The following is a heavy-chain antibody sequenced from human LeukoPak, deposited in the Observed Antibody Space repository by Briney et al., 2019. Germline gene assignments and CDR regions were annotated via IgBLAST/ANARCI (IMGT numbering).Heavy chain of an antibody. Sequence: SQTLSLTCTVSGGSISSGGYYWSCIRQHPGKGLEWIGYIYYSGSTYYNPSLKSRVTISVDTSKNQFSLKLSSVTAADTAVYYCARGSHAAGMYYFDYWGQGTLVTVSS. V-gene: IGHV4-31*03. CDR1: GGSISSGGYY. D-gene: IGHD6-13*01. J-gene: IGHJ4*02. CDR3: ARGSHAAGMYYFDY. CDR2: IYYSGST.